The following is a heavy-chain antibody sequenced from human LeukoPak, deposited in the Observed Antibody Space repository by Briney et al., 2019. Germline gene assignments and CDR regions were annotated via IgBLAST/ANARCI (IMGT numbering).Heavy chain of an antibody. D-gene: IGHD2-2*01. J-gene: IGHJ4*02. CDR2: MNPNSGNT. V-gene: IGHV1-8*03. Sequence: GASVKVSCKASGYTFTSYDINWVRQATGQGLEWMGWMNPNSGNTGYAQKFQGRVTITRNTSISTAYMELSSLRSEDTAVYYCARGGGYCSSTSCLYFDYWGQGTLVTVSS. CDR1: GYTFTSYD. CDR3: ARGGGYCSSTSCLYFDY.